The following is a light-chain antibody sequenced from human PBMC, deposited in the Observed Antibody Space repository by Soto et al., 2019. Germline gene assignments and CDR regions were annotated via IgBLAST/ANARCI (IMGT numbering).Light chain of an antibody. Sequence: DIQMTQSPSSLSASVRDRVTITCRASQSISSYLTWYQQKPGKAPKLLIYAASSLQSGVPSRFSGSGSGTEFTLTISSLQPDDFATYYCQHYNSYSEAFGQGTKVDIK. CDR2: AAS. J-gene: IGKJ1*01. V-gene: IGKV1-5*01. CDR1: QSISSY. CDR3: QHYNSYSEA.